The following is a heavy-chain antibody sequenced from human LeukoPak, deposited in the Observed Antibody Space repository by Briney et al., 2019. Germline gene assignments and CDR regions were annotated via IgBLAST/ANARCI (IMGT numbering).Heavy chain of an antibody. CDR2: ISSSSSYI. J-gene: IGHJ3*02. D-gene: IGHD6-19*01. CDR1: GFTLSTYW. Sequence: GGSLRLSCAASGFTLSTYWMNWVRQAPGKGLEWVSSISSSSSYIYYADSVKGRFTISRDNAKNSLYLQMNSLRAEDTAVYYCARGDYSSGEAFDIWGQGTMVTVSS. V-gene: IGHV3-21*01. CDR3: ARGDYSSGEAFDI.